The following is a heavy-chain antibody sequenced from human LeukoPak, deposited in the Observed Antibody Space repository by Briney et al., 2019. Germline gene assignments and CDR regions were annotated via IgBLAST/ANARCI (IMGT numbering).Heavy chain of an antibody. J-gene: IGHJ4*02. D-gene: IGHD1-26*01. CDR2: IYYSGST. V-gene: IGHV4-59*01. Sequence: KASETLSLTCTVSGGSISSYYWSWIRQPAGKGLEWIGYIYYSGSTNYNPSLKSRVTISVDTSKNQFSLKLSSVTAADTAVYYCARFSGSGAAFDYWGQGTLVTVSS. CDR3: ARFSGSGAAFDY. CDR1: GGSISSYY.